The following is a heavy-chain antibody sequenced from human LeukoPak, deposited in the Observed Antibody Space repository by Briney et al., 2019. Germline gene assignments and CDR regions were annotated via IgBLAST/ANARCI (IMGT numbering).Heavy chain of an antibody. Sequence: PGGSLRISCATSGFTFTAYPMAWVRQAPGKGPEWVSSISGSGGRSDYAESVRGRFTISSDSSSNTLYLQMDSLRGDDTAVYYCAKVNNHGYNDYWGQGTLVTVSS. CDR1: GFTFTAYP. V-gene: IGHV3-23*01. D-gene: IGHD5-18*01. J-gene: IGHJ4*02. CDR3: AKVNNHGYNDY. CDR2: ISGSGGRS.